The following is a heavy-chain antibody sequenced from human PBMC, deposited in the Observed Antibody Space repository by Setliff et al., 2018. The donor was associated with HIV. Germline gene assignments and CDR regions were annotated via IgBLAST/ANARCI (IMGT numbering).Heavy chain of an antibody. Sequence: SETLSLTCAVSGGTFSLHYYTWIRQSPLRGLEWIGEINHSGSTNYNPSFNSRVTMSVDTSKNQFSLRLTTVTAADTAMYHCARDRSSGWSKDWFDTWGQGILVTVSS. D-gene: IGHD6-19*01. CDR1: GGTFSLHY. CDR3: ARDRSSGWSKDWFDT. CDR2: INHSGST. J-gene: IGHJ5*02. V-gene: IGHV4-34*01.